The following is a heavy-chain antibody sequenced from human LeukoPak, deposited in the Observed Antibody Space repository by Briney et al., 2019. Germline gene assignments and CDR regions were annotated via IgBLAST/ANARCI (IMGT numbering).Heavy chain of an antibody. CDR2: TYYRSKWFS. CDR3: ARMVGLVSDY. CDR1: RDSVSSNSAA. J-gene: IGHJ4*02. D-gene: IGHD3-10*01. Sequence: SQTLSLTCAISRDSVSSNSAAWNWIRQSSSRGLEWLGRTYYRSKWFSYYAASVRSRITINPDTSKNQFSLQLKSVTPEDTAVYYCARMVGLVSDYWGQGTRVTVSS. V-gene: IGHV6-1*01.